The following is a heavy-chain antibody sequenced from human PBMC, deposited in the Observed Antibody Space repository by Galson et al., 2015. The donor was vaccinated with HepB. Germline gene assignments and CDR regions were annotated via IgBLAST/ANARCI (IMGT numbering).Heavy chain of an antibody. Sequence: SLRLSCAASGFTFSDHYMDWVRQAPGKGLEWVGLIRNKANGYNTEYAASVKVRFTISRDDSTISLSLQMNSLKTDHLALYYCARVHCSSASCRYGLSSFDFWHQRTLVTVAS. CDR2: IRNKANGYNT. V-gene: IGHV3-72*01. D-gene: IGHD2-2*01. CDR1: GFTFSDHY. CDR3: ARVHCSSASCRYGLSSFDF. J-gene: IGHJ4*02.